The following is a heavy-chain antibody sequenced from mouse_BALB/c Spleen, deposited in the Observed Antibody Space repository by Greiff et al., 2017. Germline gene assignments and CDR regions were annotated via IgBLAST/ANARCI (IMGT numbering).Heavy chain of an antibody. CDR2: IDPANGNT. CDR1: GFNIKDTY. J-gene: IGHJ4*01. D-gene: IGHD2-1*01. CDR3: ARGGYGNYYAMDD. Sequence: EVQLQQSGAELVKPGASVKLSCTASGFNIKDTYMHWVKQRPEQGLEWIGRIDPANGNTKYDPKFQGKATITADTSSNTAYLQLSSLTSEDTAVYYCARGGYGNYYAMDDWGQGTSVTVAS. V-gene: IGHV14-3*02.